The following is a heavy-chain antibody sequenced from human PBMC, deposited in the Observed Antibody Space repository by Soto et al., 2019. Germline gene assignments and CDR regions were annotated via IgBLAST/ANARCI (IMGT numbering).Heavy chain of an antibody. CDR2: IYYRGST. V-gene: IGHV4-59*08. CDR1: GGSISSYY. J-gene: IGHJ3*02. Sequence: QVQLQESGPGLVKPSETLSLTCTVSGGSISSYYWSWIRQPPGKGLEWIGYIYYRGSTNYNPSLKSRVPISVDTSKNQFSLKLSSVTAADTAVYYWAGRGLDACDIWGQGTMVTFSS. CDR3: AGRGLDACDI. D-gene: IGHD3-16*01.